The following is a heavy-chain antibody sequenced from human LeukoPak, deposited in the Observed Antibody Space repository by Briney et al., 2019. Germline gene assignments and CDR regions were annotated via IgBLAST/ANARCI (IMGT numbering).Heavy chain of an antibody. D-gene: IGHD1-26*01. CDR2: IKQDGSEK. CDR3: ARDESWYGGSPDY. J-gene: IGHJ4*02. CDR1: GFTFSSYW. V-gene: IGHV3-7*01. Sequence: GGSLRLSCAASGFTFSSYWMSWVRQAPGKGLEWVANIKQDGSEKYYVDSVKGRFTISRDNAKNSLHLQINSLRAEDTAVHYCARDESWYGGSPDYWGQGTLVTVSS.